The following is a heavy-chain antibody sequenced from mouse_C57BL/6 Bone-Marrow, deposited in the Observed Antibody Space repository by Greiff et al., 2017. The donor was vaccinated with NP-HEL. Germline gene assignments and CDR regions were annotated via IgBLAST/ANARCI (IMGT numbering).Heavy chain of an antibody. CDR1: GYTFTDYY. CDR2: IFPGSGST. V-gene: IGHV1-75*01. J-gene: IGHJ1*03. D-gene: IGHD2-10*01. CDR3: ARSPSYFNWYFDV. Sequence: QVQLQQSGPELVKPGASVKISCKASGYTFTDYYINWVKQRPGQGLEWIGWIFPGSGSTYYNEKFKGKATLTVDKSPSTAYMLLSSLTSEDSAVYFCARSPSYFNWYFDVWGTGTTVTVAS.